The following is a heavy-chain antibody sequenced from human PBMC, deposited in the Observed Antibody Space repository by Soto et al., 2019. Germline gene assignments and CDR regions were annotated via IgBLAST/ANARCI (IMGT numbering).Heavy chain of an antibody. CDR2: ISASGGNT. CDR3: AKSGSHSYFDY. V-gene: IGHV3-23*01. J-gene: IGHJ4*02. Sequence: GGSLRLSCAASAFTSGSYAMSWVRQAPGKGLEWVSSISASGGNTYYADSVKGRFTISRGNSKNTLYLQMNSLRAEDTAVYYCAKSGSHSYFDYWGQGTLVTVSS. D-gene: IGHD3-10*01. CDR1: AFTSGSYA.